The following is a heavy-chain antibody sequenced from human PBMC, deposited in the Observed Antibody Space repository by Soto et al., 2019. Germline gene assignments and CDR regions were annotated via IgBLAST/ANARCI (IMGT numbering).Heavy chain of an antibody. CDR3: ARLSTYCSGGSCYSHDY. CDR2: ISSSSYI. J-gene: IGHJ4*02. CDR1: GFTFSSYS. Sequence: GGSLRLSCAASGFTFSSYSMNWVRQAPGKGLEWVSSISSSSYIYYADSVKGRFTISRDNAKNSLYLQMNSLRAEDTAVYYCARLSTYCSGGSCYSHDYWGQGTLVTVSS. D-gene: IGHD2-15*01. V-gene: IGHV3-21*01.